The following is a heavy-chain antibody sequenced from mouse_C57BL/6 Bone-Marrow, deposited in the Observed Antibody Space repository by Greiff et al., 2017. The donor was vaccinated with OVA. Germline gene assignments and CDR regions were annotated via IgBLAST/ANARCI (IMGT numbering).Heavy chain of an antibody. CDR2: ISSGGDYI. CDR1: GFTFSSYA. V-gene: IGHV5-9-1*02. Sequence: EVKVVESGAGLVKPGGSLKLSCAASGFTFSSYAMSWVRQTPEKRLEWVAYISSGGDYIYYADTVKGRFTFSRDNARNTLYLQMIGLKSEDTAMCYCTRSVYSIFAYWGQGTLVTVSA. J-gene: IGHJ3*01. CDR3: TRSVYSIFAY. D-gene: IGHD2-5*01.